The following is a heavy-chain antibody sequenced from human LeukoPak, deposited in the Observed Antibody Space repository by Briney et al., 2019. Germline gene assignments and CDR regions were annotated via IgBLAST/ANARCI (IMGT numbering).Heavy chain of an antibody. CDR1: GFTFSSYA. D-gene: IGHD6-19*01. CDR3: AKNEVGSGWYQLDY. J-gene: IGHJ4*02. CDR2: ISGSGGST. V-gene: IGHV3-23*01. Sequence: GGSLRLSCAASGFTFSSYAMSWVRQAPGKGLEWVSAISGSGGSTYYADSVKGRFIISRDNSKNTLYLQMNSLRAGDTAVYYCAKNEVGSGWYQLDYWGQGTLVTVSS.